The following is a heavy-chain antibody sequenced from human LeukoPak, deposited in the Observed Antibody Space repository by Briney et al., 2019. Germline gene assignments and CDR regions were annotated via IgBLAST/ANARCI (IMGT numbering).Heavy chain of an antibody. Sequence: GGSLRLSCTASGLTFGDYAMSWFRQAPGKGLEWVGFIRSKAYGGTTEYAASVKGRFTISRDDSKSIAYLQMNSLKTEDTAVYYCTRMIVVVITFDYWGQGTLVTVSS. D-gene: IGHD3-22*01. CDR3: TRMIVVVITFDY. CDR1: GLTFGDYA. CDR2: IRSKAYGGTT. V-gene: IGHV3-49*03. J-gene: IGHJ4*02.